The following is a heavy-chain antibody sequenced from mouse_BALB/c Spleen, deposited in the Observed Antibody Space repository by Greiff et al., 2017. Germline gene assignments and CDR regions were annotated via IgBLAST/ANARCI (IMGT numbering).Heavy chain of an antibody. J-gene: IGHJ2*01. CDR1: GFNIKDTY. D-gene: IGHD2-2*01. CDR3: ARYGYDCGFDY. Sequence: EVMLVESGAELVKPGASVKLSCTASGFNIKDTYMHWVKQRPEQGLEWIGRIDPANGNTKYDPKFQGKATITADTSSNTAYLQLSSLTSEDTAVYYCARYGYDCGFDYWGQGTTLTVSS. V-gene: IGHV14-3*02. CDR2: IDPANGNT.